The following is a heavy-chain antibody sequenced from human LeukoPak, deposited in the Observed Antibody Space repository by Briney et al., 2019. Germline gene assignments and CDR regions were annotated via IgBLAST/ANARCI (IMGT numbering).Heavy chain of an antibody. J-gene: IGHJ4*02. V-gene: IGHV3-33*01. CDR3: ARVLVYSGSYYFDY. CDR2: IWYDGSNK. D-gene: IGHD1-26*01. CDR1: GFTFSSYG. Sequence: PGGSLRLSCAASGFTFSSYGMHWVRQAPGKGLEWVAVIWYDGSNKYYADSVKGRFTISRDNSKNTLYLQMNSLRAEDTAVYYCARVLVYSGSYYFDYWGQGTLVTVSS.